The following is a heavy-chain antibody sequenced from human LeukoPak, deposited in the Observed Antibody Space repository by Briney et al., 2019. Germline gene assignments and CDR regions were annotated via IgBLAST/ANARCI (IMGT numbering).Heavy chain of an antibody. Sequence: SETLSLTCTVSGGSISSYYWSWIRQPPGKGPEWIGYIYYSGSTNYNPSLKSRVTISVDTSKNQFSLKLSSVTAADTAVYYCARHDPYGSGSYPVIWGQGTLVTVSS. CDR1: GGSISSYY. V-gene: IGHV4-59*08. D-gene: IGHD3-10*01. CDR2: IYYSGST. J-gene: IGHJ4*02. CDR3: ARHDPYGSGSYPVI.